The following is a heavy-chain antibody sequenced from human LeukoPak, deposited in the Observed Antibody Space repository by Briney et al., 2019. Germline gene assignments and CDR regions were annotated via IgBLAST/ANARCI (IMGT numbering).Heavy chain of an antibody. CDR1: GYTLTELS. CDR2: FGPEVGET. J-gene: IGHJ4*02. Sequence: ASVKVSCKVSGYTLTELSMHWVRQAPGKGLEWMGGFGPEVGETIYAQKFLGRVTMTEDTSTDTAYMELSSLRSEDTAVYYCATVPSAYGWYFDYWGQGTLVTVSS. D-gene: IGHD5-12*01. V-gene: IGHV1-24*01. CDR3: ATVPSAYGWYFDY.